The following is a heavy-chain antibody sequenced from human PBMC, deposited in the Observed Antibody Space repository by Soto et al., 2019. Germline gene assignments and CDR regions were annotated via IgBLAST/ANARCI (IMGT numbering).Heavy chain of an antibody. CDR2: INAGNGNT. CDR3: ARDQGPLRSVVYWFDP. CDR1: GYTFTSYA. Sequence: ASVKVSCKASGYTFTSYAMHWVRQAPGQRLEWMGWINAGNGNTKYSQKFQGRVTITRDTSASTAYMELSSLRSEDTAVYYCARDQGPLRSVVYWFDPWGQGTLVTVSP. V-gene: IGHV1-3*01. D-gene: IGHD2-15*01. J-gene: IGHJ5*02.